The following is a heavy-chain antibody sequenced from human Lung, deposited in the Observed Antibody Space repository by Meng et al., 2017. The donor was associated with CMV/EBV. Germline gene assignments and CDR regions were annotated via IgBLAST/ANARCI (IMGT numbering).Heavy chain of an antibody. Sequence: GSXRLSCAASGFTFSSYWMHWVRQAPGKGLEWVSRIDSDGSSTTYAESVKGRFTISRDNAKNTLFLQMISLRAEDTAVYYCTRDGDYYDATLHWGQGSLVTVSS. J-gene: IGHJ4*02. CDR3: TRDGDYYDATLH. CDR2: IDSDGSST. V-gene: IGHV3-74*01. D-gene: IGHD3-16*01. CDR1: GFTFSSYW.